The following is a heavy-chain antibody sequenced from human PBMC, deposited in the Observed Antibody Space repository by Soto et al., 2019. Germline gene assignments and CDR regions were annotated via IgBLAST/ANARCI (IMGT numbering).Heavy chain of an antibody. D-gene: IGHD6-25*01. CDR1: GFSFNDVW. CDR3: TTRGGH. CDR2: IKSQADGGTT. V-gene: IGHV3-15*05. Sequence: QLVESGGGLVKPGGSLRLSCTASGFSFNDVWMSWVRQAPGRGLEWIGRIKSQADGGTTDYAAPVNGRFSVSRDDSQNRPYLEMSGLRIEDSGIYFCTTRGGHWGQGTRVTVSS. J-gene: IGHJ4*02.